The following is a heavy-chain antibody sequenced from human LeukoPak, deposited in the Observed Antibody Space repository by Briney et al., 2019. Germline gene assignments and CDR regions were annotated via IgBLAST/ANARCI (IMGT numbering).Heavy chain of an antibody. Sequence: GGSLRLSCAASGFTFSSYVMYWVRQAPGKGLEWVAIISPDGSHQYYADSVKGRFTISRDNSKNTLYLQMNSLRAEDTAVFYCAKDGYDSGYYWGQGTLVTVSS. J-gene: IGHJ4*02. V-gene: IGHV3-30*18. D-gene: IGHD6-19*01. CDR2: ISPDGSHQ. CDR1: GFTFSSYV. CDR3: AKDGYDSGYY.